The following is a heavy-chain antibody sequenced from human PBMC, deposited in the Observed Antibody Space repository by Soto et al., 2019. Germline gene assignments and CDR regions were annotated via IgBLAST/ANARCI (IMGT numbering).Heavy chain of an antibody. CDR2: IYPGDSDT. D-gene: IGHD3-10*01. V-gene: IGHV5-51*01. Sequence: GESLKISCKGSGYSFSNYWIGWVRQMPGKGLVWMGIIYPGDSDTRYSPSSQGQVTSSADKSISTAYLQWSSLKASDTAMYYCARTYGSGSYIAFDIWGQGTMVTVSS. J-gene: IGHJ3*02. CDR1: GYSFSNYW. CDR3: ARTYGSGSYIAFDI.